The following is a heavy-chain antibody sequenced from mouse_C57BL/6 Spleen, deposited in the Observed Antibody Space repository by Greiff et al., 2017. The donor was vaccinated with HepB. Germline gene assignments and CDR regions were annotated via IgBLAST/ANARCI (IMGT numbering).Heavy chain of an antibody. CDR1: GYTFTSYG. CDR3: ARSGGSSPFDY. Sequence: VQLVESGAELARPGASVKLSCKASGYTFTSYGISWVKQRTGQGLEWIGEIYPRSGNTYYNEKFKGKATLTADKSSSTAYMELRSLTSEDSAVYFCARSGGSSPFDYWGQGTTLTVSS. V-gene: IGHV1-81*01. D-gene: IGHD1-1*01. CDR2: IYPRSGNT. J-gene: IGHJ2*01.